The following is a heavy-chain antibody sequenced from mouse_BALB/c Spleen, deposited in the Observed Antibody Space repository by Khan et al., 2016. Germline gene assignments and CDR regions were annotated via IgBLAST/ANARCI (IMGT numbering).Heavy chain of an antibody. CDR2: INTNTGET. CDR3: ATSITPVIATRRHY. D-gene: IGHD1-1*01. Sequence: QIQLVQSGPELKKPGETVKISCKASGYTFTNFGINWVRQAPGKGLEWMDWINTNTGETTYADDFKGRIAFSLETSASTAYLQITNRKNEDAATYFCATSITPVIATRRHYWGQGTPLTVSS. V-gene: IGHV9-3-1*01. CDR1: GYTFTNFG. J-gene: IGHJ2*01.